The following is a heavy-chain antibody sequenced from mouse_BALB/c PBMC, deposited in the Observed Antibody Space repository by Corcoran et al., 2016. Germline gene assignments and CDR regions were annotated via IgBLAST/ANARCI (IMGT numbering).Heavy chain of an antibody. D-gene: IGHD3-3*01. CDR1: GYTFPDYY. V-gene: IGHV1-84*02. J-gene: IGHJ4*01. Sequence: QIQLQQSGPELVKPGASVKISCKASGYTFPDYYINWVKQKPGQGLEWIGWIYPGSGNTKYNEKFKGKATLTVDTSSSTAYMQLSSLTSEDTAVYFYTRGLGHYARDYGGQGTSVTVSA. CDR3: TRGLGHYARDY. CDR2: IYPGSGNT.